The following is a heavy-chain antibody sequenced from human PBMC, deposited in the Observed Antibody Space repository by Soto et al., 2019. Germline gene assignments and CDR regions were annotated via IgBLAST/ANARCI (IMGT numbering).Heavy chain of an antibody. Sequence: EVQLLESGGGLVQPGGSLRLSCAASGFTFSSYAMSWVRQAPGKGLEWVSAISGSGGSTYYADSVKGRFTISRDNSKNTLYLQMNSLRAEDTAVYYCAKVRTPCQWFLYFDYWCQGTLVTVSA. V-gene: IGHV3-23*01. D-gene: IGHD3-22*01. CDR1: GFTFSSYA. J-gene: IGHJ4*02. CDR2: ISGSGGST. CDR3: AKVRTPCQWFLYFDY.